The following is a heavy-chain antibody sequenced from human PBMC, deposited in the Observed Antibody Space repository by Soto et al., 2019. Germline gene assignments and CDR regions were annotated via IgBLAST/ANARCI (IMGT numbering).Heavy chain of an antibody. J-gene: IGHJ3*02. CDR3: ARGDYYDNTGPFSDAFDI. Sequence: GGSLRLSCAASGFTFSSYGMHWVRQAPGKGLEWVAVIWYVDSVKGRFTISRDNAKNSLHLQMNSLRAEDTAVYYCARGDYYDNTGPFSDAFDIWGQGTMVTVS. CDR2: IW. CDR1: GFTFSSYG. D-gene: IGHD3-22*01. V-gene: IGHV3-33*03.